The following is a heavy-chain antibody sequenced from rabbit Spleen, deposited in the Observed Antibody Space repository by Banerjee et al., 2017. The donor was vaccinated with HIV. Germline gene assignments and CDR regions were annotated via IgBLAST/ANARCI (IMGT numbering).Heavy chain of an antibody. CDR1: GVSFSSNYY. CDR3: ARDSGSSFSSYGMDL. Sequence: QSLAESGGALVKPGASLTLTCTASGVSFSSNYYMCWVRQAPGKGLEWIACIDSGSSGFSYFASGAKGRFTISKTSSTTVTLQMTSLTAADTAIYFCARDSGSSFSSYGMDLWGPGTLGTVS. CDR2: IDSGSSGFS. D-gene: IGHD8-1*01. J-gene: IGHJ6*01. V-gene: IGHV1S40*01.